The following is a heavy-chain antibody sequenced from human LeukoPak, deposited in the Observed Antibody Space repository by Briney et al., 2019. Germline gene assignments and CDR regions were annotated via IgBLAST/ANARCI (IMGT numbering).Heavy chain of an antibody. CDR1: GFTFSSYD. CDR3: AKDRGRYFDRYDAFDI. D-gene: IGHD3-9*01. CDR2: IRYDGSNK. V-gene: IGHV3-30*02. Sequence: GSLGLSCAASGFTFSSYDMHWVRQAPGKGLEWVAFIRYDGSNKYYADSVKGRFTISRDNSKNTLYLQMNSLRAEDTAVYYCAKDRGRYFDRYDAFDIWGQGTMVTVSS. J-gene: IGHJ3*02.